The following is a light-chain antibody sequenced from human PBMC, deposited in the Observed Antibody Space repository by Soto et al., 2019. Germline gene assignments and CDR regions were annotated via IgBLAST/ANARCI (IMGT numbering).Light chain of an antibody. CDR3: QQRSNWPPALG. J-gene: IGKJ4*01. CDR2: DAS. CDR1: QSVSSY. V-gene: IGKV3-11*01. Sequence: EIVLTQSPATLSLSPGERATLSCRASQSVSSYLAWYQQKPGQAPRLLIYDASNRATGIPARFSGSGSGTDFTLTISCLEPEDFAVYSCQQRSNWPPALGFGGGTKVEIK.